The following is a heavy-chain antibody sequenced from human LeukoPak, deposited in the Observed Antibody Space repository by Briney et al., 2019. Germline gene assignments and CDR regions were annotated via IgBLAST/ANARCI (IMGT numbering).Heavy chain of an antibody. Sequence: PGGSLRLSCAASGFTFSGYAMSWVRQAPGKGLEWVSGISGSGRSTYYADSVKGRFIISRDNSKNTVYLQMNGLRADDTAVYYCAKDLRGEDHSSWFSDWGQGTLVTVSS. CDR1: GFTFSGYA. CDR3: AKDLRGEDHSSWFSD. D-gene: IGHD6-13*01. V-gene: IGHV3-23*01. CDR2: ISGSGRST. J-gene: IGHJ4*02.